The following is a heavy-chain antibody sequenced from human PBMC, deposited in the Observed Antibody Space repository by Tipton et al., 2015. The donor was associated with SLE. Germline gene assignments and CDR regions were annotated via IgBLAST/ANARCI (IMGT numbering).Heavy chain of an antibody. CDR2: INPNSGGT. V-gene: IGHV1-2*02. CDR1: GYTFTGYY. J-gene: IGHJ3*02. Sequence: QSGPEVKKPGASVKVSCKASGYTFTGYYMHWVRQAPGQGLEWMGWINPNSGGTNYAQKFQGRVTITTDESTSTAYMELSSLRSEDTAVYYCARANSGYDYGAFDIWGQGAMVTVSS. D-gene: IGHD5-12*01. CDR3: ARANSGYDYGAFDI.